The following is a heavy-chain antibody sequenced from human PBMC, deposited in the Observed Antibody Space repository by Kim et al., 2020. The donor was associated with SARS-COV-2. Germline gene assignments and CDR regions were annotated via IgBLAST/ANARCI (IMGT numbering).Heavy chain of an antibody. CDR3: AKHLGVYAIHSPFDH. J-gene: IGHJ4*02. D-gene: IGHD2-8*01. V-gene: IGHV3-23*01. Sequence: SVKGRCTISRDNPKNTLYLQMNSLRAEDTAVYYCAKHLGVYAIHSPFDHWGQGTLVTVSS.